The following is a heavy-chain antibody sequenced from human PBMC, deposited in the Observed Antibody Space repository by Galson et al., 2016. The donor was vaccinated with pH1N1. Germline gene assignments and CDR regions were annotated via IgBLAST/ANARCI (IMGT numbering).Heavy chain of an antibody. CDR1: GDSVSSGGYY. V-gene: IGHV4-61*08. CDR3: AKRRGDWDAFDV. J-gene: IGHJ3*01. Sequence: ETLSLPCSVSGDSVSSGGYYWSWIRQPPGKPLEWLGYMYHTGSTTYNPSLKSRVTMSVDMSKNQFSLKLTSVTAADTAVYYCAKRRGDWDAFDVWGQGTMVTISS. CDR2: MYHTGST. D-gene: IGHD2-21*02.